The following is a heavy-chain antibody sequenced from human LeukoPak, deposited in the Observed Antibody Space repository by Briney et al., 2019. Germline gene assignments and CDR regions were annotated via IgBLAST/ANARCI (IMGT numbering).Heavy chain of an antibody. CDR3: ARGAPSSGWSFGAEYFQH. J-gene: IGHJ1*01. V-gene: IGHV1-46*01. D-gene: IGHD6-19*01. CDR1: GYTFTSHY. Sequence: ASVKVSCKASGYTFTSHYMHWVRQAPGQGLEWMGIINPSGGSTSYAQKFQGRVTMTRDTSTSTVYMELSSLRSEDTAVYYCARGAPSSGWSFGAEYFQHWGQGTLVTVSS. CDR2: INPSGGST.